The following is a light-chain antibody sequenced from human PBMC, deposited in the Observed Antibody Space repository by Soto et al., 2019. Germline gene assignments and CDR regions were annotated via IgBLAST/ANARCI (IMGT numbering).Light chain of an antibody. CDR3: AAWDDSLNAWA. Sequence: QSVLTQPPSASGTPGQRVTISCSGSSSNIGRNTVKWYLQLPGTAPKLLIGSSDQRPSGVPYRFSGSQSGTSASLAISGLQSEDDDDYICAAWDDSLNAWAFGGGTKLTVL. CDR1: SSNIGRNT. V-gene: IGLV1-44*01. CDR2: SSD. J-gene: IGLJ3*02.